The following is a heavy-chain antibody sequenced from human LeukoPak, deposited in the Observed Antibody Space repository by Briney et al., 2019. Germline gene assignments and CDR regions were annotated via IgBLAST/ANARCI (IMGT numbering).Heavy chain of an antibody. CDR1: GFTFSSYE. Sequence: GGSLRLSCAASGFTFSSYEMNWVRQAPGKGLEWVSYISCSGSTIYYADSVKGRFTTSRDNAKKSLYLQMNSLRAEDTAVYYCARHRMVRGSPSPDYYGMDVGGQGTTVTVSS. CDR2: ISCSGSTI. J-gene: IGHJ6*02. CDR3: ARHRMVRGSPSPDYYGMDV. D-gene: IGHD3-10*01. V-gene: IGHV3-48*03.